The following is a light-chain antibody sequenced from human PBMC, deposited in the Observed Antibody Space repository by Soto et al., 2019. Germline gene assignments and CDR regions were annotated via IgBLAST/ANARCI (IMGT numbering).Light chain of an antibody. J-gene: IGLJ1*01. CDR2: EVS. CDR1: SSDVGGYNY. CDR3: SSDAGSNNLV. Sequence: QSVLTQPPSASGSPGESVTISCTGTSSDVGGYNYVSWYQQHPGKAPKLMIYEVSKRPSGVPDRFSGSKSGNTASLTVSGLQDEDEADYYCSSDAGSNNLVFGTGTKVTV. V-gene: IGLV2-8*01.